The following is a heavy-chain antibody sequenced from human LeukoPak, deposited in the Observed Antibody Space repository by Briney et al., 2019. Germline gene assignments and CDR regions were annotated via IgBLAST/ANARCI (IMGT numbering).Heavy chain of an antibody. CDR2: IYYSGST. J-gene: IGHJ4*02. Sequence: SETLSLTCTVSGGSISSYYWSWIRQPPGKGLEWIGYIYYSGSTNYNPSLKSRVTISVDTSKNQFSLKLSSVTAADTAVYYCARHRAFGGVMGDFYFDYWGRGTLVTVSS. V-gene: IGHV4-59*08. D-gene: IGHD3-16*01. CDR1: GGSISSYY. CDR3: ARHRAFGGVMGDFYFDY.